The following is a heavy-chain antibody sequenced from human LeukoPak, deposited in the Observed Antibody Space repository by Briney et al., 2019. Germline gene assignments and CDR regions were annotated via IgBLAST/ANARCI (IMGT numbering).Heavy chain of an antibody. J-gene: IGHJ1*01. CDR2: FYYSGST. CDR1: GGSISNYY. D-gene: IGHD3-22*01. CDR3: VRDHYYDSSGYTFRH. V-gene: IGHV4-59*01. Sequence: SETLSLTCTVSGGSISNYYWSWVRQPPGKALGWMGYFYYSGSTSYNPSLKSRVTISVDTSKNQFSLKLRSVTVADTAVYYCVRDHYYDSSGYTFRHWGQGTLVSVSS.